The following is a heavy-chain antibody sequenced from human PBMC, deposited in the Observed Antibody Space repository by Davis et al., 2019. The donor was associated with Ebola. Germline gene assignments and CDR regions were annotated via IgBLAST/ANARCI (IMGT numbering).Heavy chain of an antibody. D-gene: IGHD3-10*01. CDR3: ARETPGLWYFDV. J-gene: IGHJ2*01. V-gene: IGHV4-61*01. Sequence: PSETLSLTCTVSSGSISRGFHYWTWIRQSPGKGLEWIGHFFYSGSTTYNPSLRSRVTISLDTSKNQFSLDLTSVTAADTAVYYWARETPGLWYFDVWGRGTLVTVSS. CDR2: FFYSGST. CDR1: SGSISRGFHY.